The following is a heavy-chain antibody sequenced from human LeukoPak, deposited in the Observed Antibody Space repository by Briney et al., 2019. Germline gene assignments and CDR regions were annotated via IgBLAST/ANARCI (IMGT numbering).Heavy chain of an antibody. CDR3: ARAGELRYYDWLSY. CDR1: GFTFSSYW. D-gene: IGHD3-9*01. V-gene: IGHV3-74*01. J-gene: IGHJ4*02. Sequence: GGSLRLSCAASGFTFSSYWMHWVRQAPGKGLVWVSRINSDGSSTSYADSVRGRFTIARDNAKNTLYLQMNSLRADDKAVYYCARAGELRYYDWLSYWGQGTLVTVSS. CDR2: INSDGSST.